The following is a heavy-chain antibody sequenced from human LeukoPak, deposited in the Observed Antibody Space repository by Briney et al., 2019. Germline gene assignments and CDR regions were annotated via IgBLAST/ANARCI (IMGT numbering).Heavy chain of an antibody. J-gene: IGHJ4*02. CDR2: ISSSSSYM. V-gene: IGHV3-21*01. CDR3: AREGGPKAVCSGGRCYQDY. CDR1: GFTFSNYN. Sequence: PGGSLRLSCAASGFTFSNYNMNWVRQAPGRGLEWVSFISSSSSYMYYADSVRGRFTISRDNAKNSLYLQMNSLRAEDTAVYYCAREGGPKAVCSGGRCYQDYWGQGTLVTVSS. D-gene: IGHD2-15*01.